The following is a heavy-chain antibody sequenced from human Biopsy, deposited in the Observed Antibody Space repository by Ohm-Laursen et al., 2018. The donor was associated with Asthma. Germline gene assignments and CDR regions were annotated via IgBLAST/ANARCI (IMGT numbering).Heavy chain of an antibody. CDR1: GFSLSTSGVG. CDR2: TYWDADK. D-gene: IGHD5-24*01. J-gene: IGHJ4*02. Sequence: PTQTLTLTYSFSGFSLSTSGVGVGWIRQPPGKALDWLALTYWDADKRYSPSLKTRLTITKDTSNNQVVLTLTNVDPVDTATYYCAHFKMSTSMAFDYWGPGTVVTVSS. V-gene: IGHV2-5*02. CDR3: AHFKMSTSMAFDY.